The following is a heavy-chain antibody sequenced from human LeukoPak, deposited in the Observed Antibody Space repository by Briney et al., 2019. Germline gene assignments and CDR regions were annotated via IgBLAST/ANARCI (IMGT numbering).Heavy chain of an antibody. Sequence: SETLSLTCAVSGDSMTSNNWWSWVRQPPGKGLEWIGDIYHTGRTNYNPSLKSRVTISVDKSKNQFSLKLSSVTAADTAVYYCARGNYYGSGSYVDYWGQGTLVTVSS. J-gene: IGHJ4*02. CDR2: IYHTGRT. CDR1: GDSMTSNNW. V-gene: IGHV4-4*02. CDR3: ARGNYYGSGSYVDY. D-gene: IGHD3-10*01.